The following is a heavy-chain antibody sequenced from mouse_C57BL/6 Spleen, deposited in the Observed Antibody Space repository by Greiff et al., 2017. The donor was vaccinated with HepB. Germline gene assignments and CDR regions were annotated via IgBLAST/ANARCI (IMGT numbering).Heavy chain of an antibody. CDR3: ARDHRSVHFDY. Sequence: EVHLVESGGGLVKPGGSLKLSCAASGFTFSSYAMSWVRQTPEKRLEWVATISDGGSYTYYPDNVKGRFTISRDNAKNNLYLQMSHLKSEDTAMYYCARDHRSVHFDYWGQGTTLTVSS. V-gene: IGHV5-4*01. J-gene: IGHJ2*01. CDR2: ISDGGSYT. CDR1: GFTFSSYA. D-gene: IGHD3-2*02.